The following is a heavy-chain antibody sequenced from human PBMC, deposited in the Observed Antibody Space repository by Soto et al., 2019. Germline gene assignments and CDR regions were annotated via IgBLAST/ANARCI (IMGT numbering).Heavy chain of an antibody. CDR2: IDPSDSYT. D-gene: IGHD6-13*01. V-gene: IGHV5-10-1*01. J-gene: IGHJ4*02. Sequence: EVQLVQSGAEVKKPGESLRISCKGSGYSFTSYWISWVRQMPGKGLEWMGRIDPSDSYTNYSPSFQGHVTISADKSISTAYLQWSSLEASDTAMYYCARLQPAAGDNDLTFDYWGQGTLVTVSS. CDR3: ARLQPAAGDNDLTFDY. CDR1: GYSFTSYW.